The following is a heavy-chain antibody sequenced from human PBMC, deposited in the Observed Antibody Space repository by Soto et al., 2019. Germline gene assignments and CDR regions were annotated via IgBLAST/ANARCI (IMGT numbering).Heavy chain of an antibody. D-gene: IGHD2-2*01. CDR2: IIPITATA. CDR3: ARPQRSGTSLGIYYYYYYGMDV. Sequence: QVQLVQSGAEVKKPGSSVKVSCKASGGTFGSYAISWVRQAPGQGLEWMGGIIPITATANYAQKFQGRVTITADESTSTASMQLSSLRSEDTAVYYCARPQRSGTSLGIYYYYYYGMDVWGQGTTVTVSS. J-gene: IGHJ6*02. V-gene: IGHV1-69*01. CDR1: GGTFGSYA.